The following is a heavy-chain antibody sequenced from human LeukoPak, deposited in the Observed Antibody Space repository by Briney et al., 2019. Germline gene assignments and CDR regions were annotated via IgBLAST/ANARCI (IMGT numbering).Heavy chain of an antibody. V-gene: IGHV3-21*01. D-gene: IGHD1-26*01. CDR1: GFTFSSYS. CDR2: ISSNSSYI. Sequence: PGGSLRLSCAASGFTFSSYSMNWVRQAAGKGLEGVSSISSNSSYIYYADSVKGRFTISRDNAKNSLYLQMNSLRAEDTAVYYCARDQEIVGAARLVATAFDIWGQGTMVTVSS. J-gene: IGHJ3*02. CDR3: ARDQEIVGAARLVATAFDI.